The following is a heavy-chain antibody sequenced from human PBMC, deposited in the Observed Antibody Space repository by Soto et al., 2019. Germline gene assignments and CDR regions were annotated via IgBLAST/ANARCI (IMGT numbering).Heavy chain of an antibody. CDR3: AKVPYDFWSGYYPPLYFDY. CDR2: ISGRGGST. V-gene: IGHV3-23*01. D-gene: IGHD3-3*01. Sequence: EVQLLESGGGLVQPGGSLSLSCAASGFTFSSYVMSWVRQAPGKGLAWVSGISGRGGSTYYADSVKGRFTISRDNSKTTLYLQMNSLRAEDTAVYYCAKVPYDFWSGYYPPLYFDYWGQGTLVTVSS. J-gene: IGHJ4*02. CDR1: GFTFSSYV.